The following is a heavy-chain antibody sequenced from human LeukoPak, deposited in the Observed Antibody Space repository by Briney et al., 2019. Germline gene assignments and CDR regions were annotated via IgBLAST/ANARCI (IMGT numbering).Heavy chain of an antibody. V-gene: IGHV4-59*08. D-gene: IGHD3-10*01. CDR3: ARLRSYFDY. CDR2: IYYTGST. CDR1: GDSINYCY. J-gene: IGHJ4*02. Sequence: ETLSLTCIVSGDSINYCYGSWLRQPPGEGLDWIGYIYYTGSTNYHPSLQSRVPMSVDPSKTHFSLKLSSVSAADTAVYYCARLRSYFDYWGQGTLVTVSS.